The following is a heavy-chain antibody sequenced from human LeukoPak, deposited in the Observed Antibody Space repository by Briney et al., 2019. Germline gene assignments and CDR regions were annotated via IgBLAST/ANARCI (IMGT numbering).Heavy chain of an antibody. V-gene: IGHV1-3*03. CDR2: INAGNGNT. D-gene: IGHD6-13*01. Sequence: ASVKVSCKASGYTFTSYAMHWVRQAPGQRLEWMGWINAGNGNTKYSQEFQGRVTITRDTSASTAYMELSSLRSEDMAVYYCARSWGGGTRTAAVKGYYFDYWGQGTLVTVSS. J-gene: IGHJ4*02. CDR1: GYTFTSYA. CDR3: ARSWGGGTRTAAVKGYYFDY.